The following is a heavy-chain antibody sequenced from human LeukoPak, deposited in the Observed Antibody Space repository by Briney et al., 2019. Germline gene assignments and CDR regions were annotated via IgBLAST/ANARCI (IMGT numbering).Heavy chain of an antibody. Sequence: VGSLRLSCAASGFTLSSYAMSWVRQAPGKGLEWVSAISDSGNTYHADSVKGRFTISRDSSKNTLFLKMNRLRPEGAAVYYCAKAPVTTCRGAYCYPFDYWGQGTLVTVSS. CDR1: GFTLSSYA. CDR2: ISDSGNT. J-gene: IGHJ4*02. D-gene: IGHD2-21*01. V-gene: IGHV3-23*01. CDR3: AKAPVTTCRGAYCYPFDY.